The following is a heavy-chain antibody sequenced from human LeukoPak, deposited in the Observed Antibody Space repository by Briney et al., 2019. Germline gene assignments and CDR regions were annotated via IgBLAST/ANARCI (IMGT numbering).Heavy chain of an antibody. CDR3: ARRYSSSSGWFDP. D-gene: IGHD6-6*01. Sequence: SETLSLTCTVSGGSISSYYWSWIRQPPGKGLEWIGYIYYSGSTNYNPSLKSRVAISVDTSKNQFSLKLSSVTAADTAVYYCARRYSSSSGWFDPWGQGTLVTVSS. CDR1: GGSISSYY. J-gene: IGHJ5*02. CDR2: IYYSGST. V-gene: IGHV4-59*01.